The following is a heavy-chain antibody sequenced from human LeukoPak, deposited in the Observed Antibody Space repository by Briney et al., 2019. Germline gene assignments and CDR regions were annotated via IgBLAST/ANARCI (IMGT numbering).Heavy chain of an antibody. J-gene: IGHJ4*02. CDR1: GFTFSSYA. Sequence: GGSLRLSCAASGFTFSSYAMSWMRQAPGKGLEWVANINEDGSNKWHLGSVKGRFTVSRDNARNSLYLQMNSLRVEDTAVYYCTRVIVAVPGYFDYFDFWGQGVLVTVSS. CDR2: INEDGSNK. V-gene: IGHV3-7*01. D-gene: IGHD6-19*01. CDR3: TRVIVAVPGYFDYFDF.